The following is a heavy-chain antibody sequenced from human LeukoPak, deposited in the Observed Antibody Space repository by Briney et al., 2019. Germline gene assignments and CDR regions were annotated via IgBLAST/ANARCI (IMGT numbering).Heavy chain of an antibody. Sequence: GGSLRLSCAASGFTFDDYAMHWVRQAPGKGLEWVSGISWNSGSIGYADSVKGRFTISRDNSKNTLYLQMNSLRAEDTAVHYCARARRSGGITLIRGVKDRGWFDSWGQGTLVTVSS. CDR1: GFTFDDYA. J-gene: IGHJ5*01. CDR3: ARARRSGGITLIRGVKDRGWFDS. D-gene: IGHD3-10*01. CDR2: ISWNSGSI. V-gene: IGHV3-9*01.